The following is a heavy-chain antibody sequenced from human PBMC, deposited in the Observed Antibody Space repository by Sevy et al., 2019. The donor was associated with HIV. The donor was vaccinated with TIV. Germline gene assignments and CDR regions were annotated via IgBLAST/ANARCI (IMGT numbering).Heavy chain of an antibody. CDR1: GYIFSDYY. J-gene: IGHJ6*02. CDR2: INSDSGVT. Sequence: ASVKVSCKASGYIFSDYYIHWVRQAPGQGLEWMAWINSDSGVTNYAQRFQGEVTVTRDTSLRTAYLELTNLKSNDTAIYYCARLITHPTSDLYGLDVWGQGTTVTVSS. CDR3: ARLITHPTSDLYGLDV. D-gene: IGHD3-16*01. V-gene: IGHV1-2*02.